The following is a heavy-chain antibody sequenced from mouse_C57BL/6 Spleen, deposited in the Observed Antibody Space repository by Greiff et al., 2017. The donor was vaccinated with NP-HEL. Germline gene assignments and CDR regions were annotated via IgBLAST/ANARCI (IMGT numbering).Heavy chain of an antibody. CDR3: ASPLGSSYWYFDV. D-gene: IGHD1-1*01. Sequence: EVQGVESGGGLVQPGGSLSLSCAASGFTFTDYYMSWVRQPPGKALEWLGFIRNKANGYTTEYSASVKGRFTISRDNSQSILYLQMNALRAEDSATYYGASPLGSSYWYFDVWGTGTTVTVSS. V-gene: IGHV7-3*01. CDR2: IRNKANGYTT. CDR1: GFTFTDYY. J-gene: IGHJ1*03.